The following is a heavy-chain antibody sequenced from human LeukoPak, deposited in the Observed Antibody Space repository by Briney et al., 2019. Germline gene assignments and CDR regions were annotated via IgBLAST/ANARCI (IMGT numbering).Heavy chain of an antibody. Sequence: SESLSLTCAVSGGSISSGGYSWSWIRQPPGKGLEWIGYIYHSGSTYYNPSLKSRVTTSVDRSKNQFSLKLSSVTAADTAVYYCARGSPGGNYLDYWGQGTLVTVSS. CDR3: ARGSPGGNYLDY. CDR2: IYHSGST. CDR1: GGSISSGGYS. D-gene: IGHD1-26*01. V-gene: IGHV4-30-2*01. J-gene: IGHJ4*02.